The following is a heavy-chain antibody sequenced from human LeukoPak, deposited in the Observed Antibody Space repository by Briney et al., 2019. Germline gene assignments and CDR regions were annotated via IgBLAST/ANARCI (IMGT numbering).Heavy chain of an antibody. V-gene: IGHV1-46*01. CDR1: GYSFTSNY. J-gene: IGHJ4*02. D-gene: IGHD2-15*01. CDR2: IYPRDGSI. Sequence: ASVKVSCKASGYSFTSNYIHWVRQAPGQGLEWMGMIYPRDGSISYAQKFQGRVTVTRDTSTSTAYMELRSLRSDDTAVYYCARTIPPLHHGGYWGQGTLVTVSS. CDR3: ARTIPPLHHGGY.